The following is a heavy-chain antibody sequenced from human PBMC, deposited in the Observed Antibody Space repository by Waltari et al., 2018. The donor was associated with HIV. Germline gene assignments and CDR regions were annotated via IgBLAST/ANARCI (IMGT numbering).Heavy chain of an antibody. D-gene: IGHD6-6*01. J-gene: IGHJ4*02. CDR2: ISRSSTTI. CDR3: ARERFGSSYFGY. Sequence: EVQLVESGGGLVQPGGSLRLSCAASGFTFSSYAMNWVRQAPGKGVEWVSYISRSSTTITYADSVKGRFTISRDNAKNLLYLQMSSLRAEDTAVYFCARERFGSSYFGYWGQGTLVTVSS. V-gene: IGHV3-48*04. CDR1: GFTFSSYA.